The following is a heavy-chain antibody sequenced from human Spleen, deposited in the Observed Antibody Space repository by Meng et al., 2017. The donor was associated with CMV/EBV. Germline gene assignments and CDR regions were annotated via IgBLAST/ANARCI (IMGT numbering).Heavy chain of an antibody. CDR1: GYTFTTYG. CDR3: VRDVTGITAFDI. V-gene: IGHV1-18*01. J-gene: IGHJ3*02. D-gene: IGHD1-7*01. Sequence: ASVKVSCKTSGYTFTTYGISWVRQAPGQGLEWMGWITPYDGKTTYAQKLQGRVTMTTDTSTRTAYMELRSLTSDDTAVYYCVRDVTGITAFDIWGQGTMVTVSS. CDR2: ITPYDGKT.